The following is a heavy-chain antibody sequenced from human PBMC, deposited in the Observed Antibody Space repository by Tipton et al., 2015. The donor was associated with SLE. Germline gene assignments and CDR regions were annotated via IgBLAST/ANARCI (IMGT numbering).Heavy chain of an antibody. D-gene: IGHD3-22*01. CDR3: AEGDDSPFDY. CDR1: GFTFSSYA. CDR2: IRYDGSNK. Sequence: SLRLSCAASGFTFSSYAMHWVRQAPGKGLEWVAFIRYDGSNKYYADSVKGRFTISRDNSKNTLYLQMNSLRAEDTAVYYCAEGDDSPFDYWGQGTLVTVSS. J-gene: IGHJ4*02. V-gene: IGHV3-30*02.